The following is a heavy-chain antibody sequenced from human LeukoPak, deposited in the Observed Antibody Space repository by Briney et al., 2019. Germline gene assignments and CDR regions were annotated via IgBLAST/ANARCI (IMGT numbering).Heavy chain of an antibody. V-gene: IGHV1-2*02. D-gene: IGHD3-22*01. J-gene: IGHJ4*02. Sequence: ASMKVSCKASGYTFTGYYIHWVRQAPGPGLEWMGWIYPNSGGTNYAQKFQGRVTMTRDTSISTAYMELTRLRSDDTAVYFCARVSYYDSSGYLPTGDWGQGTLVTVSS. CDR1: GYTFTGYY. CDR2: IYPNSGGT. CDR3: ARVSYYDSSGYLPTGD.